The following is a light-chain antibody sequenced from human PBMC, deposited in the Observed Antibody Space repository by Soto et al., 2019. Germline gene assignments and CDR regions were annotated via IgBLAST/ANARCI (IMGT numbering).Light chain of an antibody. CDR2: GAS. CDR1: QSVSSSY. J-gene: IGKJ1*01. Sequence: EIVLTQSPGTLSLSPGDRATLSCRASQSVSSSYLAWYQQKPGQAPRLLIYGASSRANGIQDRFSGSGSGTDFTLNISRLEPEDFAVYYCQPYGSAQSFGQGTKVEIK. V-gene: IGKV3-20*01. CDR3: QPYGSAQS.